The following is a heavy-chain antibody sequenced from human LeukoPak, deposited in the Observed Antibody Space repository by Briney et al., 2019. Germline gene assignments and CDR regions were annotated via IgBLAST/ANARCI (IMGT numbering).Heavy chain of an antibody. CDR2: IRYDGNPK. CDR3: ARGGSSSWDYFDY. D-gene: IGHD6-13*01. Sequence: PGGSLRLSCAASGFSFSSFGIHWVRQAPGKGLEWVAFIRYDGNPKYYADSVKGRFSISRDNSKNTLYLQMNSLRVEDTAVYYCARGGSSSWDYFDYWGLGTLVTVSS. V-gene: IGHV3-30*02. J-gene: IGHJ4*02. CDR1: GFSFSSFG.